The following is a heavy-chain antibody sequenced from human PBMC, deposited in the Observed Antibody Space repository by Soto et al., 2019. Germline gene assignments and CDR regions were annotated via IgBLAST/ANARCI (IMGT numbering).Heavy chain of an antibody. D-gene: IGHD2-15*01. V-gene: IGHV3-48*02. J-gene: IGHJ4*02. CDR3: ARDLVSRVAATTDGYFDY. CDR2: ISSSSSTI. CDR1: GFTFSSYS. Sequence: GGSLRLSCAASGFTFSSYSMNWVRQAPGKGLEWVSYISSSSSTIYYADSVKGRFTISRDNAKNSLYLQMNSLRDEDTAVYYCARDLVSRVAATTDGYFDYWGQGTLVTVSS.